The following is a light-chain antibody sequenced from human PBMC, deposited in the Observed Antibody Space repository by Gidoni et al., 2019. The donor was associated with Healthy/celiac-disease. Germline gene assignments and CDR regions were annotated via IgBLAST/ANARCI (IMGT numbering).Light chain of an antibody. CDR2: LGS. V-gene: IGKV2-28*01. CDR3: MQALQTPIT. J-gene: IGKJ5*01. CDR1: QSFLHSNGYNY. Sequence: VRPGEPASISCRSSQSFLHSNGYNYWDWYLQKPGQSPQLLIYLGSNRASGVPDRFSGSGSGTDFTLKISRVEAEDVGVYYCMQALQTPITFGQGTRLEIK.